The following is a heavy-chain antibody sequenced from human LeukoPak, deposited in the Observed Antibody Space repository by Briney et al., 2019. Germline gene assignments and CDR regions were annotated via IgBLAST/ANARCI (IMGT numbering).Heavy chain of an antibody. CDR1: GYTFTSYD. D-gene: IGHD3-22*01. Sequence: ASVKVSCKASGYTFTSYDINWVRQATGQGLEWMGWMNPNSGNTGYAQKFQGRVTITADESTSTAYMELSSLRSEDTAVYYCARDDPYYYDSSGPFGYFDLWGRGTLVTVSS. J-gene: IGHJ2*01. CDR3: ARDDPYYYDSSGPFGYFDL. V-gene: IGHV1-8*01. CDR2: MNPNSGNT.